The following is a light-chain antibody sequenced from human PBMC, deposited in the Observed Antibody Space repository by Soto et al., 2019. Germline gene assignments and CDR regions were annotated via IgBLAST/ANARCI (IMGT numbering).Light chain of an antibody. J-gene: IGLJ1*01. CDR1: SSNIGNNY. V-gene: IGLV1-51*01. Sequence: TQPPSVSAAPGQKVTISCSGSSSNIGNNYVSWYQQLPGTAPKLLIYDNNKRPSGIPDRFSGSKSGTSATLGITGLQTGDEADYYCGTWDSSLSAYVFGTGTKSPS. CDR3: GTWDSSLSAYV. CDR2: DNN.